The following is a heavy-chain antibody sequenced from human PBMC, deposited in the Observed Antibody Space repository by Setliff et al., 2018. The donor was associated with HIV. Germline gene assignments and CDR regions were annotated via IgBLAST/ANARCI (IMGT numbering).Heavy chain of an antibody. CDR3: AIRGSSGWYVGGYFDY. D-gene: IGHD6-19*01. J-gene: IGHJ4*02. CDR2: INHSGST. Sequence: ASETLSLTCAVYGGSFSGYYWSWIRQPPGKGLEWIGEINHSGSTNYNPSLKSRVTISVDTSKNQFSLELSSVTAADTAVYYCAIRGSSGWYVGGYFDYWGQGTLVTVSS. CDR1: GGSFSGYY. V-gene: IGHV4-34*01.